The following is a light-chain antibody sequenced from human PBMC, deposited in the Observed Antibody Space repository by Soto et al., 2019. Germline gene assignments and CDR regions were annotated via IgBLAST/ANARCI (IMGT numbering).Light chain of an antibody. CDR2: KAS. Sequence: DIQMTQSPSTRSSSVADVVTISCRASQSISSWLAWYQQKPGKAPKLLIYKASSLESGVPSRFSGSGSGTEFTLTISSLQPDDFATYYCQQYNSYSWTFGQGTKVDIK. CDR3: QQYNSYSWT. V-gene: IGKV1-5*03. J-gene: IGKJ1*01. CDR1: QSISSW.